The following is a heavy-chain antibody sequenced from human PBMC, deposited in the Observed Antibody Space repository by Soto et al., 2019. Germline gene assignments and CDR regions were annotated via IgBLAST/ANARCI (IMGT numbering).Heavy chain of an antibody. CDR2: INAGNGNT. CDR1: GYTFTSYA. Sequence: ASVKVSCKASGYTFTSYAMHWVRQAPGQRLEWMGWINAGNGNTKYSQKFQGRVTITRDTSASTAYMELSSLRSEDTAVYYCARDRPERPRSGGSWPKADYWGQGTLVTVSS. V-gene: IGHV1-3*01. D-gene: IGHD2-15*01. CDR3: ARDRPERPRSGGSWPKADY. J-gene: IGHJ4*02.